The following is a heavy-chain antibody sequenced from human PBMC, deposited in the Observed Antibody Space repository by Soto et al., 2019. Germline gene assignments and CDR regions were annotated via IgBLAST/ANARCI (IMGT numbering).Heavy chain of an antibody. V-gene: IGHV1-3*01. CDR3: ASEAIAAAAVYGMDV. CDR2: INAGNGNT. D-gene: IGHD6-13*01. Sequence: ASVKVSCKASGYTFTSYAMHWVRQAPGQRLEWMGWINAGNGNTKYSQKFQGRVAITRDTSASTAYMELSSLRSEDTAVYYCASEAIAAAAVYGMDVWGQGTTVTVSS. CDR1: GYTFTSYA. J-gene: IGHJ6*02.